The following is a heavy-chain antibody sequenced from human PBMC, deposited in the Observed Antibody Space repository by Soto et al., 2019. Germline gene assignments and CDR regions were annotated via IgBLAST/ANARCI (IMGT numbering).Heavy chain of an antibody. CDR3: ASRDPGTSVDY. D-gene: IGHD1-7*01. CDR1: GGSFTSNNW. Sequence: SEPLSLTCAASGGSFTSNNWWTWVRQPPGQGLEWIGEIYRTGSTNYNPSLKSRVTISLDKSENQFSLKVTSLTAADTAVYYCASRDPGTSVDYWGQGTLVTVSS. J-gene: IGHJ4*02. CDR2: IYRTGST. V-gene: IGHV4-4*02.